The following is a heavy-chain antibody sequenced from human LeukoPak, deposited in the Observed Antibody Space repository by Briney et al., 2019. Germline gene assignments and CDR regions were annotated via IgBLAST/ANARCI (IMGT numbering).Heavy chain of an antibody. CDR2: ISGSGGST. J-gene: IGHJ1*01. CDR1: GFTFSSYA. D-gene: IGHD3-22*01. V-gene: IGHV3-23*01. Sequence: GGSLRLSCAVSGFTFSSYAMSWVRQAPGKGLEWVSHISGSGGSTYYADSVKGRFTISRDNSMNTLYLQMNSLRAEDTAVYFCAKGRDNSGRQYFQHWGQGTLVTVSS. CDR3: AKGRDNSGRQYFQH.